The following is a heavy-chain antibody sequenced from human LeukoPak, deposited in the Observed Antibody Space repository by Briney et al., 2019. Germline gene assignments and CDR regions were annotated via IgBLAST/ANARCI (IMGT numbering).Heavy chain of an antibody. D-gene: IGHD6-13*01. CDR1: GFTFSSYW. Sequence: GGSLRLSCAASGFTFSSYWMSWVRQAPGKGLEWVANIKQDGSEKYYVDSVKGRFTISRDNAKNSLYLQMNSLRAEDTAVYYCARDSRYSSSRYGGYYYGMDVWGQGTTVTVSS. CDR2: IKQDGSEK. V-gene: IGHV3-7*01. CDR3: ARDSRYSSSRYGGYYYGMDV. J-gene: IGHJ6*02.